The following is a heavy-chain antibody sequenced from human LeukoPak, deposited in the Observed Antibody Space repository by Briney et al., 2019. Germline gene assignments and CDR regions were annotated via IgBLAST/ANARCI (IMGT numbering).Heavy chain of an antibody. CDR2: ISAYNGNT. D-gene: IGHD6-13*01. J-gene: IGHJ6*03. Sequence: ASVKVSCKASGYTFTSYGISWVRQAPGQGLEWMGWISAYNGNTNYAQKLQGRVTMTTDTSTSTAYMEQRSLRSDDTAVYYCARVQGANIAAAVKGFSAYYYMDVWGKGTTVTVSS. V-gene: IGHV1-18*01. CDR3: ARVQGANIAAAVKGFSAYYYMDV. CDR1: GYTFTSYG.